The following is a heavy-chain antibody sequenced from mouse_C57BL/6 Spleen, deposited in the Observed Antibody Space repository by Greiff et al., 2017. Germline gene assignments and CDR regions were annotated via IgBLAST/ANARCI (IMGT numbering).Heavy chain of an antibody. D-gene: IGHD1-1*01. V-gene: IGHV1-52*01. CDR1: GYTFTSYW. Sequence: QVQLKQSGAELVRPGSSVKLSCKASGYTFTSYWMHWVKQRPIQGLEWIGNIDPSDSETHYNQKFKDKATLTVDKSSSTAYMQLSSLTSEDSAVYYCAREGDYYGDCYWGQGTTLTVSS. CDR3: AREGDYYGDCY. J-gene: IGHJ2*01. CDR2: IDPSDSET.